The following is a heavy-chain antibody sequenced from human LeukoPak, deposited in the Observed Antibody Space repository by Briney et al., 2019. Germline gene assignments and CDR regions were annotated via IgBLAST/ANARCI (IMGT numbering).Heavy chain of an antibody. CDR1: GFTVSSNY. CDR3: ARGRNWNYNYYYMDV. Sequence: GGSLRLSCAASGFTVSSNYMSWVRQAPGKGLEWVSVIYSGGSTYYADSVRGRFTISRDNSKNTLYLQMNSLRAEDTAVYYCARGRNWNYNYYYMDVWGKGTTVTVSS. V-gene: IGHV3-53*01. D-gene: IGHD1-20*01. CDR2: IYSGGST. J-gene: IGHJ6*03.